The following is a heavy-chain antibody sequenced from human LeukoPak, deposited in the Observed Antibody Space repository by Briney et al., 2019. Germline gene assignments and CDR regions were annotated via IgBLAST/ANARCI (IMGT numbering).Heavy chain of an antibody. CDR3: AKDSGHYYGSGSYGSDY. CDR2: ISGSGGST. J-gene: IGHJ4*02. CDR1: GFTFSSYA. V-gene: IGHV3-23*01. Sequence: PGRSLRLSCAASGFTFSSYAMSWVRQAPGKGLEWVSAISGSGGSTYYADSVKGRFTISRDNSKNTLYLQMNSLRAEDTAVYYCAKDSGHYYGSGSYGSDYWGQGTLVTVSS. D-gene: IGHD3-10*01.